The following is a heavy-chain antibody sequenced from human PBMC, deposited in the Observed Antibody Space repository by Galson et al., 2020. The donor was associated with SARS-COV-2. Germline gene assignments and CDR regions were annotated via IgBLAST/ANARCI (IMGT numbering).Heavy chain of an antibody. CDR3: AKEIQLWFKVDYYYGMDV. CDR1: GFTFDDYA. Sequence: GGSLRLSCAASGFTFDDYAMHWVRQAPGKGLEWVSGISWNSGSIGYADSVKGRFTISRDNAKNSLYLQMNSLRAEDTALYYCAKEIQLWFKVDYYYGMDVWGQGTTVTVSS. J-gene: IGHJ6*02. D-gene: IGHD5-18*01. V-gene: IGHV3-9*01. CDR2: ISWNSGSI.